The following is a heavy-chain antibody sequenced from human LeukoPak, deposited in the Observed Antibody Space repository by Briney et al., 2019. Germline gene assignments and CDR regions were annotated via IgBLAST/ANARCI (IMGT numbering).Heavy chain of an antibody. J-gene: IGHJ3*01. CDR3: ATSVGYHGSKNAFDV. Sequence: PSETLSLTCSVSGGSISSYFWTWIRQPPGKRLEWIGNTHYSGSTNYNPSLKGRVSISLDTSKNGFSLELTSVTAADTAVYYCATSVGYHGSKNAFDVWGLGPMVTVSS. CDR1: GGSISSYF. CDR2: THYSGST. D-gene: IGHD2-15*01. V-gene: IGHV4-59*08.